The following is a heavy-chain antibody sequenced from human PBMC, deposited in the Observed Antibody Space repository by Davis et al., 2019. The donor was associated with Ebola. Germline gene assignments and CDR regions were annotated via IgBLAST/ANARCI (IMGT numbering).Heavy chain of an antibody. CDR2: KFHSGTT. D-gene: IGHD6-19*01. J-gene: IGHJ6*02. CDR3: ARQNSGWYWWGDSFDI. V-gene: IGHV4-39*01. CDR1: GGSINSGSSF. Sequence: MLSETLSLTCSVSGGSINSGSSFWGWIRQPPGKGLEWIGSKFHSGTTFSNPSLSSRLTISLDTSRSQFSLRLASVTAADTAVYYCARQNSGWYWWGDSFDIWGQGTTVVVSS.